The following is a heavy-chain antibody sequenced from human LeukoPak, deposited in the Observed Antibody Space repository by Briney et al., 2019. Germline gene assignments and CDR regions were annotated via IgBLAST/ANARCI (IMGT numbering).Heavy chain of an antibody. CDR1: GFTFSSYW. CDR2: VLYDGSNK. J-gene: IGHJ4*02. Sequence: GGSLRLSCAASGFTFSSYWMSWVRQAPGKGLEWVAVVLYDGSNKYYADSVKGRFTISRDNSKNTFYLQMNSLRAEDTAVYYCAKDSFIVGATHFDYWGQGTLVTVSS. CDR3: AKDSFIVGATHFDY. V-gene: IGHV3-30*18. D-gene: IGHD1-26*01.